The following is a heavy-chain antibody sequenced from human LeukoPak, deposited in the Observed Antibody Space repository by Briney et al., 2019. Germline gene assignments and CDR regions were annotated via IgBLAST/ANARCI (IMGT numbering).Heavy chain of an antibody. CDR2: ISSSSSTI. J-gene: IGHJ6*03. Sequence: GGSLRLSCAVSGFTFSSYSMNWVRQAPGKGLEWVSYISSSSSTIHYADSVKGRFTISRDNAKNSLYLQMNSLRAEDTAVYYCARDARGWIQPTFVYYYYMDVWGKGTTVTVSS. CDR3: ARDARGWIQPTFVYYYYMDV. CDR1: GFTFSSYS. V-gene: IGHV3-48*01. D-gene: IGHD5-18*01.